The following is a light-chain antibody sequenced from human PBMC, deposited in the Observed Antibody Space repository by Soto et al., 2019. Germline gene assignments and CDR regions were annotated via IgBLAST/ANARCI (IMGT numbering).Light chain of an antibody. CDR2: NNN. Sequence: QSVLTQPPSASGTPGQRVTISCSGSSSNIGSHVVYWYQQLAGTAPKLLMYNNNQRPSGVPDRFSGSKSGTSASLAISGLQSEDEADYYCAVWVDSLDGGVFGGGTKLTVL. CDR3: AVWVDSLDGGV. J-gene: IGLJ3*02. CDR1: SSNIGSHV. V-gene: IGLV1-44*01.